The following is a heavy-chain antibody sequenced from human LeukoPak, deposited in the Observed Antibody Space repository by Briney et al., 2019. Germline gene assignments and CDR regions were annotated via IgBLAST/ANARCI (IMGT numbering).Heavy chain of an antibody. D-gene: IGHD3-9*01. V-gene: IGHV3-66*03. CDR2: IYSSGST. CDR3: AKGYYEIHDAFDI. CDR1: GLTVSSNY. J-gene: IGHJ3*02. Sequence: PGGSLRLSCAASGLTVSSNYMSWVRQAPGKGLEWVSLIYSSGSTYYADSVKGRFTISRDNSKNTLFLQMNSLRAEDTAVYYCAKGYYEIHDAFDIWGQGTMVTVSS.